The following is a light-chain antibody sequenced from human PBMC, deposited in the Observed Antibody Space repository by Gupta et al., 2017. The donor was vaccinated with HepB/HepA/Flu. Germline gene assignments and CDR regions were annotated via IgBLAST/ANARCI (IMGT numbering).Light chain of an antibody. CDR1: QSISSY. V-gene: IGKV1-39*01. CDR3: QQSYSTPFT. Sequence: DIQMTQSPSSLSASVGDRVTITCRASQSISSYLNWYQQKPGKAPKLLIYAASSLQSGVPSRFSGSGSGTDFTLTISIRQPEDFATYYCQQSYSTPFTFGPGTXVDIK. J-gene: IGKJ3*01. CDR2: AAS.